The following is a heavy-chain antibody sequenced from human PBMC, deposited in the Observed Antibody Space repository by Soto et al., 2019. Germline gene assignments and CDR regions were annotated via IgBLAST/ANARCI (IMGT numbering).Heavy chain of an antibody. CDR1: GYTLTELS. Sequence: ASVKVSCKVSGYTLTELSMHWVRQAPGKGLEWMGGFDPEDGETIYAQKFQGRVTMTEDTSTDTAYMELSSLRSEDTAVYYCATDRYDYIWGSSRTVLYYWGEGTLVTVSS. D-gene: IGHD3-16*01. J-gene: IGHJ4*02. CDR2: FDPEDGET. CDR3: ATDRYDYIWGSSRTVLYY. V-gene: IGHV1-24*01.